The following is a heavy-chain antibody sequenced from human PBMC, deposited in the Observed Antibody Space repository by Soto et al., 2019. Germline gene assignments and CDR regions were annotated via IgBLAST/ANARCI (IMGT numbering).Heavy chain of an antibody. CDR1: RLTVSSSS. CDR2: ISGSGGST. D-gene: IGHD1-7*01. V-gene: IGHV3-23*01. Sequence: GLLGITSAACRLTVSSSSMSWVRQDPGKGLEWVSAISGSGGSTYYADSVKGRFTISRDNSKNTLYLQMNSLRAEDTAVYYCAKGGNYRTKNWFDSWGQGTLVTVSS. CDR3: AKGGNYRTKNWFDS. J-gene: IGHJ5*01.